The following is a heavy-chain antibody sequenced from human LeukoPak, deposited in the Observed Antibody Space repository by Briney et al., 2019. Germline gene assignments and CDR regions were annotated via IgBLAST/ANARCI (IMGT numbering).Heavy chain of an antibody. CDR2: INPNSGGT. CDR3: ARGTTRNGLDV. J-gene: IGHJ6*02. Sequence: ASLKVSCKASGYTFTGYYMHWVRQAPGQGLEWMGWINPNSGGTDYAQKFQGRVTMTRDTSISTAYMELSSLKSDDTAIYYCARGTTRNGLDVWGQGTTVTVSS. CDR1: GYTFTGYY. D-gene: IGHD4-17*01. V-gene: IGHV1-2*02.